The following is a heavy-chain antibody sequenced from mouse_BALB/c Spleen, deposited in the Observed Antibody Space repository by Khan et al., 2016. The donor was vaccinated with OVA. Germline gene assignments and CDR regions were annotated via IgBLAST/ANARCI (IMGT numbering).Heavy chain of an antibody. CDR1: GYTFTSHT. D-gene: IGHD2-14*01. V-gene: IGHV1-4*01. Sequence: VQLKQSGAELARPGASVRMSCKASGYTFTSHTMHWVKQRPGQGLEWIGYINPRSGYTQYNQKFNDKATLTADISSSTAYMQLSSLTSEDASGDYGARRTTEYALDYWGQGTSVTVSS. J-gene: IGHJ4*01. CDR3: ARRTTEYALDY. CDR2: INPRSGYT.